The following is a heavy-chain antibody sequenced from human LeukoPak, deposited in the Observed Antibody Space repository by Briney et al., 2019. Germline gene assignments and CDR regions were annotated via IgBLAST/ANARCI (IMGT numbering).Heavy chain of an antibody. CDR1: GFTFSSYA. D-gene: IGHD3-9*01. J-gene: IGHJ4*02. CDR2: ISGSGGST. CDR3: AKDQHYDILTGLDY. V-gene: IGHV3-23*01. Sequence: GGSLRLSCAASGFTFSSYAMSWVRQAPGKGLEWVSAISGSGGSTYYADSVKGRFTISRDNSKNTLYLQMNSLRAEDTAVYYCAKDQHYDILTGLDYWGQGTLVTVSS.